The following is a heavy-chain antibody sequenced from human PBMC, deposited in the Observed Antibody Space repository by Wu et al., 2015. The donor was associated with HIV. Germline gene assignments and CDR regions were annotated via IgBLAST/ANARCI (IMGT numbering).Heavy chain of an antibody. V-gene: IGHV1-69*05. CDR2: ISPISRTA. CDR1: GGTFSSHS. J-gene: IGHJ4*02. CDR3: ARTVNGEDYLDY. Sequence: QVRLEQSGAEVKKPGSSVKLSCKASGGTFSSHSINWMRQAPGQGLDWMGGISPISRTANYAQKFQGRLTLTTDTSTATAYMELRSLRSDDTAIYYCARTVNGEDYLDYWGRGTLLTVSS. D-gene: IGHD7-27*01.